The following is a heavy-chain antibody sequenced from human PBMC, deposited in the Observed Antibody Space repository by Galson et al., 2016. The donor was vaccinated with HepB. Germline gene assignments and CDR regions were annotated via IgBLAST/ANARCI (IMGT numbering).Heavy chain of an antibody. Sequence: SVKVSCKASGGTFSYYAISWVRQAPGRGLEWMGGIIPIFGKADYAQKFQGRVTTTADDSTSTAYMELSSLRAEDTAVYYCASRGARSCSGGSCYECDYWGQGTLVTVSS. CDR1: GGTFSYYA. CDR2: IIPIFGKA. J-gene: IGHJ4*02. V-gene: IGHV1-69*13. CDR3: ASRGARSCSGGSCYECDY. D-gene: IGHD2-15*01.